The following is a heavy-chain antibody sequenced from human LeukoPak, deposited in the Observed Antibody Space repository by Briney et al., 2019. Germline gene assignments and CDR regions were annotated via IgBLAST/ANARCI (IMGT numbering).Heavy chain of an antibody. J-gene: IGHJ4*02. CDR3: AREMYYYGSGSYCDY. CDR1: GFTFSSYA. CDR2: ISYDGSNK. D-gene: IGHD3-10*01. Sequence: GRSLRLSCAASGFTFSSYAMHWVRQAPGKGLEWVAVISYDGSNKYYADSVKGRFTISRDNSKNTLYLQMNSLRAEDMAVYYCAREMYYYGSGSYCDYWGQGTLVTVSS. V-gene: IGHV3-30-3*01.